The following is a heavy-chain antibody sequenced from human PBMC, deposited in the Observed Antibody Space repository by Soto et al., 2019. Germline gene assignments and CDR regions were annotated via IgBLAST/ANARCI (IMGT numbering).Heavy chain of an antibody. V-gene: IGHV3-33*01. J-gene: IGHJ4*02. CDR2: IWYDGSLQ. CDR3: ARGAASNHAYFDS. Sequence: QVQLVESGGGVVQPGRSLRLSCAVSGFTLSSCGMHWVRQAPGKGLEWVAVIWYDGSLQFYADAVKGRFTISRDNSRNTRYLRMNGLRADDAAVYYCARGAASNHAYFDSWGQGTLVTVSP. CDR1: GFTLSSCG. D-gene: IGHD2-15*01.